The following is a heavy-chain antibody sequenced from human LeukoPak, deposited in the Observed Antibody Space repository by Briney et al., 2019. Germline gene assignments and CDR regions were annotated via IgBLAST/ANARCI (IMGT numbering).Heavy chain of an antibody. CDR3: ASLAAIPRFRYNWFDP. V-gene: IGHV4-39*07. CDR2: INHSGST. CDR1: GGSISSGGYY. D-gene: IGHD2-21*02. J-gene: IGHJ5*02. Sequence: SETLSLTCTVSGGSISSGGYYWSWIRQHPGKGLEWIGEINHSGSTNYNPSLKSRVTISVDTSKNQFSLKLSSVTAADTAVYYCASLAAIPRFRYNWFDPWGQGTLVTVSS.